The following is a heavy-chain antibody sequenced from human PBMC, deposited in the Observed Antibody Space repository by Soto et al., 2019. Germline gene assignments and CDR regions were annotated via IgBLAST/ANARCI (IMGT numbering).Heavy chain of an antibody. V-gene: IGHV1-69*06. CDR2: VLPISGST. J-gene: IGHJ4*01. Sequence: QVQLVQSGAEVRKPGSSVKVSCKTSGGLISKYSFNWVRQAPGQGLEWMGGVLPISGSTDSAQKFQGRLTITADRSTSTVYMELSRLRSDDTANYYCATIRVRGGPLRFEDGGQGMLISVSS. CDR1: GGLISKYS. CDR3: ATIRVRGGPLRFED. D-gene: IGHD5-12*01.